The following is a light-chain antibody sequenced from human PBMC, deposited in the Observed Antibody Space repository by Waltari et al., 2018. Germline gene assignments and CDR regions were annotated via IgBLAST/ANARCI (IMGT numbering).Light chain of an antibody. CDR2: VNN. J-gene: IGLJ3*02. Sequence: QSVLTQPPSASGTPGQRVTISCSGSSSNIGTNTVNWYQQLPGTAPKLLIDVNNQRPSGVPDRFSGSKSGTSASRAISGLQSEDEADYYCAAWDSSLNGFWAFGGGTKLTVL. CDR1: SSNIGTNT. V-gene: IGLV1-44*01. CDR3: AAWDSSLNGFWA.